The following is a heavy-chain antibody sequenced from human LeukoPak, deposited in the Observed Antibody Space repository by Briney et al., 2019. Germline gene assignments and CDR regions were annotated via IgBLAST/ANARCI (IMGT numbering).Heavy chain of an antibody. V-gene: IGHV4-59*01. CDR1: GGSISSYY. CDR2: IYYSGST. CDR3: ARGGIYDYGDYRSFDY. Sequence: SETLSLTCTVSGGSISSYYWSWIRQPPGKGLGWIGYIYYSGSTNYNPPLKSRVTISVDTSKNQFSLKLSSVTAADTAVYYCARGGIYDYGDYRSFDYWGQGTLVTVSS. D-gene: IGHD4-17*01. J-gene: IGHJ4*02.